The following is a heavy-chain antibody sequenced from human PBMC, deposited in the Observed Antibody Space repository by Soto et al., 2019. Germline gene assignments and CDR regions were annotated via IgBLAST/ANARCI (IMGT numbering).Heavy chain of an antibody. CDR1: GYRFTSYG. V-gene: IGHV1-18*01. D-gene: IGHD2-8*01. CDR2: INAYNGNT. CDR3: AMVDVYITASPQDV. J-gene: IGHJ6*02. Sequence: GASVKVSCKAFGYRFTSYGIGCARQAPGQGLEWMGWINAYNGNTNYAQNFQGRVTLTTDTSTSTAYMELRSLRSNDTAVYYCAMVDVYITASPQDVWGRRTTVTVSS.